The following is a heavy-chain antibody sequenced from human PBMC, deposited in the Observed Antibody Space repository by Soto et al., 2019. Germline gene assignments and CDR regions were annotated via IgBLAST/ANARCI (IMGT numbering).Heavy chain of an antibody. D-gene: IGHD6-13*01. Sequence: EVQLVESGGGLVQPGGSLRLSCAASGFTLSSYDMHWVRQAAGKTLEWGSAIGVPGDPFYPDSVKGRFAISRKNARISLYLQMNSLRAGDTAVYYCARGQRAEAGSWYFDSWGQGTMVTVSS. CDR1: GFTLSSYD. CDR3: ARGQRAEAGSWYFDS. J-gene: IGHJ4*02. V-gene: IGHV3-13*05. CDR2: IGVPGDP.